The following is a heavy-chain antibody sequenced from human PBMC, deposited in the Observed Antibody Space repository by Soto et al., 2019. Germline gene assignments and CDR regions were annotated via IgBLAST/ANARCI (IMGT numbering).Heavy chain of an antibody. CDR2: VTSSGTT. CDR1: GFTFSSYA. Sequence: GGSLRLSCAASGFTFSSYAMTWVRQAPGKGLEWVSTVTSSGTTYYADSVKGRFAISRDISKNTLYLQMNSLRAEDTADTALYYCAKRAGRSSWYDPIDYWGQGSLVTVSS. V-gene: IGHV3-23*01. CDR3: AKRAGRSSWYDPIDY. J-gene: IGHJ4*02. D-gene: IGHD6-13*01.